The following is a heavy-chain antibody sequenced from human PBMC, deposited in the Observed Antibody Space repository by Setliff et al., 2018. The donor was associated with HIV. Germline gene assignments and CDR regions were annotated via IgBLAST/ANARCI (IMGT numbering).Heavy chain of an antibody. CDR1: GGSINRGTYY. Sequence: PSETLSLTCSVSGGSINRGTYYWSWIRQHPEKGLEWIGYIYNSGITYYSQSLYGRATISQDVSENQFSLRLSSVTAADTAVYFCARGGVLLRFGYFDYWGQGSLVTVSS. V-gene: IGHV4-31*03. D-gene: IGHD5-12*01. CDR2: IYNSGIT. J-gene: IGHJ4*01. CDR3: ARGGVLLRFGYFDY.